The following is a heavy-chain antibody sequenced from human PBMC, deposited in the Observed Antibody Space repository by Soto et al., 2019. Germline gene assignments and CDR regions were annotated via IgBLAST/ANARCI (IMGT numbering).Heavy chain of an antibody. CDR2: IWYDASNK. V-gene: IGHV3-33*01. J-gene: IGHJ4*02. CDR1: GFTFSTYG. Sequence: GGSLRLSCAASGFTFSTYGMHWVRQAPGKGLEWVALIWYDASNKYYADSVKGRFTISRDNSKNTLYLEMNSLRVDDTAVYYCVRTGSNSPCDYWGQGTLVTVSS. D-gene: IGHD3-10*01. CDR3: VRTGSNSPCDY.